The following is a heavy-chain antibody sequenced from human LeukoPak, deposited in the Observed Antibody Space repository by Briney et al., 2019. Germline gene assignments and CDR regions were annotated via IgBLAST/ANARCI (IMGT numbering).Heavy chain of an antibody. CDR1: GLTFSSYS. V-gene: IGHV3-23*01. CDR2: ISGSGGST. Sequence: GGSLRLSCAASGLTFSSYSMRWVRQAPGKGLEWVSAISGSGGSTYYADSVKGRFTISRDNSKNTLYLQMNSLRAEDTAVYYCAKVMSGQLGWGQGTLVTVSS. D-gene: IGHD2-2*01. J-gene: IGHJ4*02. CDR3: AKVMSGQLG.